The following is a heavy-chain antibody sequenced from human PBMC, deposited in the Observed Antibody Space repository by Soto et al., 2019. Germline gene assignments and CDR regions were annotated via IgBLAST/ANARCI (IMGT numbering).Heavy chain of an antibody. J-gene: IGHJ6*02. Sequence: ASVKVSCKASGYTFTSYAMHWVRQAPGQRLEWMGWINAGNGNTKYSQKFQGRVPITRDTSASTAYMELSSLRSEDTAVYYCAAEPLGSRYYYCMDVSGQGTTVTVSS. CDR2: INAGNGNT. CDR3: AAEPLGSRYYYCMDV. V-gene: IGHV1-3*01. CDR1: GYTFTSYA.